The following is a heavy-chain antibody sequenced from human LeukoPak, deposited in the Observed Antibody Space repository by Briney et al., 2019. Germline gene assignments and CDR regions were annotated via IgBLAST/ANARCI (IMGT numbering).Heavy chain of an antibody. Sequence: GESLKISCKGSGYSFTSYWIGWVRQMPGKGLEWIGIIYPGDSDTRYSPSFQGQVTISADKSISTAYLQWSSLKASDTAMYYCVRPYCSGGSCYPHEYYFDYWGQGTLVTVSS. V-gene: IGHV5-51*01. CDR1: GYSFTSYW. J-gene: IGHJ4*02. CDR2: IYPGDSDT. CDR3: VRPYCSGGSCYPHEYYFDY. D-gene: IGHD2-15*01.